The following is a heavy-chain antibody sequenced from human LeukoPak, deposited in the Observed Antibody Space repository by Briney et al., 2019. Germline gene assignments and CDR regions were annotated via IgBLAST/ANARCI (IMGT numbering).Heavy chain of an antibody. Sequence: PGGSLRLSCAASGFTFSNYWMNWVRQAPGKGLEWVANIKQEGSDKYYVDSVKARFTISTDNAKNSLYLQMNSLRAEDTAVYYCAREKGNYDGYYNYYMDVWGKGTTVTVSS. CDR1: GFTFSNYW. V-gene: IGHV3-7*01. CDR3: AREKGNYDGYYNYYMDV. CDR2: IKQEGSDK. D-gene: IGHD4-11*01. J-gene: IGHJ6*03.